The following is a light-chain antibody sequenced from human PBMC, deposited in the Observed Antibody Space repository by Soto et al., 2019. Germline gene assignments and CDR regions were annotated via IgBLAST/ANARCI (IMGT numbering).Light chain of an antibody. Sequence: EIVITQSPATLSVYPGERASLSCRASQSVSSNLAWYQQKPGQAPRLLIYGASTRATGIPARFSGSGSGTDFTLTISRLEPEDFAVYYCQQYGSSRTFGQGTKVDI. CDR1: QSVSSN. CDR2: GAS. J-gene: IGKJ1*01. V-gene: IGKV3-15*01. CDR3: QQYGSSRT.